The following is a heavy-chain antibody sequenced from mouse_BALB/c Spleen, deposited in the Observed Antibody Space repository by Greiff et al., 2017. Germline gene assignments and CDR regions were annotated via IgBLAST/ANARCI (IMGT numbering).Heavy chain of an antibody. CDR2: INPSNGGT. Sequence: QVQLQQPGAELVKPGASVKLSCKASGYTFTSYYMYWVKQRPGQGLEWIGGINPSNGGTNFNEKFKSKATLTVDKSSSTAYMQLSSLTSEDSAVYYCASGGIAYRRFAYWGQGTLVTVSA. J-gene: IGHJ3*01. D-gene: IGHD6-5*01. V-gene: IGHV1S81*02. CDR1: GYTFTSYY. CDR3: ASGGIAYRRFAY.